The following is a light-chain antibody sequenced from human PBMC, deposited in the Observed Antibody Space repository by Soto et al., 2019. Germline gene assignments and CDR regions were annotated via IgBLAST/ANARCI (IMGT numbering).Light chain of an antibody. J-gene: IGLJ3*02. CDR3: QSYDSSLSGWV. V-gene: IGLV1-40*01. Sequence: QSVLTQPPSVSGAPGQRVTISCTGSSSNIGAGYDVYWYQQFPGTAPKLLIYGNSNRPSGVPDRFSGSKSGTSASLAITGLQAEDEADYYCQSYDSSLSGWVFGGVTKLTVL. CDR2: GNS. CDR1: SSNIGAGYD.